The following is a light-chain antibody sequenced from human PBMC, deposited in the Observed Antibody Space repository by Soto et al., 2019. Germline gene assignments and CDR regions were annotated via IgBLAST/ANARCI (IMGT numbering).Light chain of an antibody. CDR3: QHYDNYQWT. Sequence: DIQMTQSPSSLSASVGDRVTITCQASQDISNYLNWYQQKPGKAPKLLIYDASNLETGVPSRFSGSGSGTEFTLTISSLQPDDSATYYCQHYDNYQWTFGQGTKVEIK. J-gene: IGKJ1*01. V-gene: IGKV1-33*01. CDR1: QDISNY. CDR2: DAS.